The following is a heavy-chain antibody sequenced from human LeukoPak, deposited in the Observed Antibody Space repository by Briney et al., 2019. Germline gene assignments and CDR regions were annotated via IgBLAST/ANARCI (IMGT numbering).Heavy chain of an antibody. Sequence: SETLSLTYTVSGGSISSSSYYWGWIRQPPGKGLEWIGSIYYSGSTYYNPSLKSRVTISVDTSKNQFSLKLSSVTAADTAVYYCARQLYQLPFDYWGQGTLVTVSS. V-gene: IGHV4-39*01. CDR3: ARQLYQLPFDY. J-gene: IGHJ4*02. D-gene: IGHD2-2*01. CDR1: GGSISSSSYY. CDR2: IYYSGST.